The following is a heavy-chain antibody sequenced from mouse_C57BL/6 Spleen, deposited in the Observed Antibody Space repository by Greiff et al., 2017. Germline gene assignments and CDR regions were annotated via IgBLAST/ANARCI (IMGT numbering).Heavy chain of an antibody. CDR2: ILPGSGST. J-gene: IGHJ2*01. D-gene: IGHD1-1*01. CDR3: ARGTTEVANFDD. CDR1: GYTFTGYW. V-gene: IGHV1-9*01. Sequence: VQLQQPGAELMKPGASVKLSCKATGYTFTGYWIEWVKQRPGHGLEWIGEILPGSGSTNYNEKFKGKDTFTAATSSNTAYMQLSSLKNEDSAIDECARGTTEVANFDDGGKGTTRTVAS.